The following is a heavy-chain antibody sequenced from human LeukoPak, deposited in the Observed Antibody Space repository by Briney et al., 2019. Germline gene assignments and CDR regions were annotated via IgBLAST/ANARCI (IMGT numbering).Heavy chain of an antibody. CDR1: GGSISSYY. Sequence: SETLSLTCTVSGGSISSYYWSWIRQPPGQGLEWIGYMYYSGSTNYNPSLKSRVTISKDMSKNQFSLKLSSMTAADTAVYYCARDKVTSGGMDVWGQGTTVTVSS. J-gene: IGHJ6*02. CDR2: MYYSGST. CDR3: ARDKVTSGGMDV. D-gene: IGHD1-14*01. V-gene: IGHV4-59*01.